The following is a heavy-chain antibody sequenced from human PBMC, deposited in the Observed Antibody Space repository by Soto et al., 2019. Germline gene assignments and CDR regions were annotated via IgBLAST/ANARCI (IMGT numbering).Heavy chain of an antibody. J-gene: IGHJ4*02. Sequence: GGSLRLSCAASGFTFRNNVLSWVRQAPGKGLDWVSGITGSGRDTYYADSVKGRFTISRDNSRNTLYLQMNSLRAEDTAVYYCAKDPRWLVLGEYWGQGTLVTVSS. CDR3: AKDPRWLVLGEY. CDR1: GFTFRNNV. V-gene: IGHV3-23*01. D-gene: IGHD6-19*01. CDR2: ITGSGRDT.